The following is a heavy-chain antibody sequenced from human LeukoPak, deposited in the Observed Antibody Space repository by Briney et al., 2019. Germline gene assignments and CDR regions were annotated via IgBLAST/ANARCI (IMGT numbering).Heavy chain of an antibody. D-gene: IGHD3-10*01. V-gene: IGHV3-30*18. CDR1: GFTFSSYG. CDR3: AEISYYYGSEDGMDV. CDR2: ISYDGSNK. Sequence: QPGRSLRLSCAASGFTFSSYGMHWVRQAPGKGLEWVAVISYDGSNKYYADSVKGRFTISRDNSKNTLYLQMNSLRAEDTAVYYCAEISYYYGSEDGMDVWGQGTTVTVSS. J-gene: IGHJ6*02.